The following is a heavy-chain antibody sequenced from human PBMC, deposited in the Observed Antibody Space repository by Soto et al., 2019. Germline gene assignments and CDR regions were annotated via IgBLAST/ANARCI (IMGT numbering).Heavy chain of an antibody. Sequence: QVQLVESGGGVVQPGRSLRLPCAASGFTFSSYGMHWVRQAPGKGLEWVALIWYDGNNKYYADSVKGRFTISRDNSKNTLYLQMNSLRAEDTAVYYCARDASKDCLGGSGGSCYLDYWGQGTLVPVSS. CDR2: IWYDGNNK. D-gene: IGHD2-15*01. CDR3: ARDASKDCLGGSGGSCYLDY. J-gene: IGHJ4*02. CDR1: GFTFSSYG. V-gene: IGHV3-33*01.